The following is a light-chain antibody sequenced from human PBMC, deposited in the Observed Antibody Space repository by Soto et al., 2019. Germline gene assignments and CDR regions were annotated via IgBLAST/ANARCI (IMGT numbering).Light chain of an antibody. CDR1: SSNIGSNT. Sequence: QSLVTQPPSASVTPGQRVTISCSGNSSNIGSNTVNGYQQLTGTAPKLLIYSNNQRPSGVPDRFSGSKSGTSASLAISGLQSEDEADYYCAAWDDSLNGYVFGTGNKVTVL. CDR3: AAWDDSLNGYV. CDR2: SNN. V-gene: IGLV1-44*01. J-gene: IGLJ1*01.